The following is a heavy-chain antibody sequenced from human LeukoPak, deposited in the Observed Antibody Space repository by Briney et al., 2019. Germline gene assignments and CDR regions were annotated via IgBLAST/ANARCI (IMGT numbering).Heavy chain of an antibody. D-gene: IGHD3-9*01. Sequence: PGGSLRLSCAASGFTFSNAWMSWVRQAPGKGLEWVGRIKSKTDGETTDYAAPVKGRFTISRDDSKNTLHLQMNSLKTEDTAVYYCTTAYYDILTGYLDAFDIWGQGTMVTVSS. J-gene: IGHJ3*02. V-gene: IGHV3-15*01. CDR2: IKSKTDGETT. CDR3: TTAYYDILTGYLDAFDI. CDR1: GFTFSNAW.